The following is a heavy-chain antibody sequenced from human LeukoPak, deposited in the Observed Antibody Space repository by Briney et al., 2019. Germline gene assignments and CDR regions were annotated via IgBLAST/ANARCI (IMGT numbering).Heavy chain of an antibody. CDR3: ATEYSSGWYADAFDI. Sequence: GGSLRLSCAASGFTFSSYGMHWVRQAPGKGLEWVAFIRYDGSNKYYADSVKGRFTISRDNSKNTLYLQMNSLRAEDTAVYYCATEYSSGWYADAFDIWGQGTMVTVSS. CDR1: GFTFSSYG. J-gene: IGHJ3*02. V-gene: IGHV3-30*02. CDR2: IRYDGSNK. D-gene: IGHD6-19*01.